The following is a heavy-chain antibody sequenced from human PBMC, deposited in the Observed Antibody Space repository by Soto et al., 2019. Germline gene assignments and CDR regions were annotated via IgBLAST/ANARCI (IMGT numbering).Heavy chain of an antibody. V-gene: IGHV3-15*01. CDR2: IKSKTDGGTT. D-gene: IGHD3-22*01. J-gene: IGHJ3*02. Sequence: EVQLVESGGGLVKPGGSLRLSCAASGFTFSNAWMGWVRQAPGKGLEWVGRIKSKTDGGTTDYAAPVKGRFTISRDDSKNTLYLQMNSLKTEDTAVYYCISYDSSAHDAFDIWGQGTMVTVSS. CDR1: GFTFSNAW. CDR3: ISYDSSAHDAFDI.